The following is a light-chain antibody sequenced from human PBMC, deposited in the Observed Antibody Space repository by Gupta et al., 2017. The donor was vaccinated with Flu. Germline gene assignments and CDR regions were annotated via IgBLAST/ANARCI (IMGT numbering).Light chain of an antibody. CDR2: DAS. Sequence: IVLTQSPATLSLSPGERATLSCRASQSVSSYSSWYQQKPDQAPRLLIYDASNRATGIQARFSGSGSGTDFTLTISSLEPEDFAFYYCQQRSNWPVTVGQGTELEIK. J-gene: IGKJ2*01. CDR3: QQRSNWPVT. V-gene: IGKV3-11*01. CDR1: QSVSSY.